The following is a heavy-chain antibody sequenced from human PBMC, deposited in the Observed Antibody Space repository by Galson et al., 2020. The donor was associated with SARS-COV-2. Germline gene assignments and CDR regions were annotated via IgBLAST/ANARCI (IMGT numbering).Heavy chain of an antibody. CDR1: GFTLSSFA. Sequence: GGSLRPSCAASGFTLSSFAMTWVRQPPGKGLEWVSGICGGHASTYYADSVTGRFTISRDISKNTLFLQMNSLRADDTAIYHCAKTGGLRFLVPNWFDPWGQGTLVSVSS. D-gene: IGHD3-3*01. CDR2: ICGGHAST. CDR3: AKTGGLRFLVPNWFDP. V-gene: IGHV3-23*01. J-gene: IGHJ5*02.